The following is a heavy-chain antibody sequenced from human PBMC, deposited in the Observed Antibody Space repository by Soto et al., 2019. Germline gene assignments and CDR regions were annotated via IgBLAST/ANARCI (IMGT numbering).Heavy chain of an antibody. CDR2: IGAGGDDT. D-gene: IGHD3-3*01. J-gene: IGHJ4*02. CDR3: AKDEIGGTRY. Sequence: LRLSCAASGFTFNNFALSWVRQAPGKGLEWVSTIGAGGDDTYYADSVKGRFTISRDNSKNMVFLQMNGLGAEDTAMYYCAKDEIGGTRYWGQGTLVTVSS. CDR1: GFTFNNFA. V-gene: IGHV3-23*01.